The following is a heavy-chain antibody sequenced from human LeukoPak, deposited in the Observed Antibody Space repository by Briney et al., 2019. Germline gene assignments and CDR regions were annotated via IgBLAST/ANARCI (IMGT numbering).Heavy chain of an antibody. D-gene: IGHD3-22*01. CDR2: IYHSGST. CDR3: ARAAYYYDSSGYVPSYYYYYYMDV. Sequence: SGTLSLTCAVSGGSISSSNWWSWVRQPPGKGLEWIGEIYHSGSTNYNPSLKSRVTISVDTSKNQFSLKLSSVTAADTAVYYCARAAYYYDSSGYVPSYYYYYYMDVWGKGTTVTVSS. V-gene: IGHV4-4*02. J-gene: IGHJ6*03. CDR1: GGSISSSNW.